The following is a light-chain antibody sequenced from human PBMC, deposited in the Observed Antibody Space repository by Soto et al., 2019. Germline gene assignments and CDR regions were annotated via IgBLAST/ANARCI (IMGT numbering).Light chain of an antibody. CDR1: SSDVGDYKY. V-gene: IGLV2-14*01. J-gene: IGLJ1*01. Sequence: QSALTQPASVSGSPGQSITISCTGTSSDVGDYKYVSWYQQHPDKAPKLIIFVNSNRPSGVSNRFSGSKSGNTASLTISGLQAEDEADYYCSSYTSRDTPYVFGTGTKVTVL. CDR3: SSYTSRDTPYV. CDR2: VNS.